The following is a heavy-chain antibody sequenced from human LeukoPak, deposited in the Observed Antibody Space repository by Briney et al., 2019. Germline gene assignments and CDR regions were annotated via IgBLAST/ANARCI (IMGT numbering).Heavy chain of an antibody. J-gene: IGHJ4*02. D-gene: IGHD6-13*01. CDR1: GFTFSSYW. V-gene: IGHV3-7*01. Sequence: TGGSLRLSCAASGFTFSSYWMRWVRQAPGKGLEWVANIKQDGSEKYYVDSVKGRFTISRDNAKNSLYLQMNSLRAEDTAVYYCASYTIAEYYFDYWGQGTLVTVSS. CDR2: IKQDGSEK. CDR3: ASYTIAEYYFDY.